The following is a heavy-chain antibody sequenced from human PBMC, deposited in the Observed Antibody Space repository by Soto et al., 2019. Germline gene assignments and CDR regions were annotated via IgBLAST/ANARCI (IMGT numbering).Heavy chain of an antibody. CDR3: ARGGYYDSSGYCYFDY. V-gene: IGHV1-18*01. CDR1: GYTFTSYG. CDR2: ISGYNGKT. Sequence: ASVKVSCKASGYTFTSYGISWVRQAPGQGLEWMGWISGYNGKTNYAQKVQDRVTTTTDTSTSTVYMELRSLRSDDTAVYYCARGGYYDSSGYCYFDYWGQGTLVTVSS. J-gene: IGHJ4*02. D-gene: IGHD3-22*01.